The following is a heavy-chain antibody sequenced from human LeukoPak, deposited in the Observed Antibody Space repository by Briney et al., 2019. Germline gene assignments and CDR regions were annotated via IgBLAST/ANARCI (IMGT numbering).Heavy chain of an antibody. V-gene: IGHV4-59*01. CDR1: GGSISSYY. D-gene: IGHD3-3*01. J-gene: IGHJ4*02. CDR3: ARDSLYNFWSGYYHTTYYFDY. Sequence: PSETLSLTCTVSGGSISSYYWSWIRQPPGKGLEWIGYISYSGNTNYNPSLKSRVTMSVDTSKNQFSLKVSSVTAADTAVYYCARDSLYNFWSGYYHTTYYFDYWGQGTLVTVSS. CDR2: ISYSGNT.